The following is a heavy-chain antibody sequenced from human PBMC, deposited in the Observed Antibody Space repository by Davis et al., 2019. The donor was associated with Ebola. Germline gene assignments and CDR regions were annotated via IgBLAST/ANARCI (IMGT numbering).Heavy chain of an antibody. J-gene: IGHJ4*02. V-gene: IGHV4-39*01. CDR2: IYYSGST. CDR3: ARTRWISWSYYFDY. CDR1: GGSISSSSYY. D-gene: IGHD2-2*03. Sequence: SETLSLTCTVSGGSISSSSYYWGWIRQPPGKGLEWIGSIYYSGSTYYNPSLKSRVTISVDTPKNQFSLKLSSVTAADTAVYYCARTRWISWSYYFDYWGQGTLVTVSS.